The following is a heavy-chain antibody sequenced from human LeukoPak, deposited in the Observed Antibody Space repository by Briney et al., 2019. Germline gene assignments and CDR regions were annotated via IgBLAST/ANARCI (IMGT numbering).Heavy chain of an antibody. Sequence: GGSLRLSCAASGLPFSTYGMSWVRQSSGKGLEWVSAISGSATGHITNYADSVKGRFTISRDNDKNTLYLQMNSLRVEDTAVYYCANHRSAFEFWGHGTLVTVSS. CDR1: GLPFSTYG. CDR3: ANHRSAFEF. J-gene: IGHJ5*01. CDR2: ISGSATGHIT. V-gene: IGHV3-23*01.